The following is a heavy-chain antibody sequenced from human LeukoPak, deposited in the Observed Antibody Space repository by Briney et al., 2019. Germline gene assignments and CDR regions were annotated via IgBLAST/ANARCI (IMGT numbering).Heavy chain of an antibody. CDR1: SGSISSYY. D-gene: IGHD2-2*01. CDR2: TYYSGTT. CDR3: ARVGYCSSTSCVFDP. Sequence: SETLSLTCTVSSGSISSYYWSWIRQPPGKGLEWIGYTYYSGTTNYNPSPKSRVTISVHTSKNQFSLKLSSVAAADTAVYYCARVGYCSSTSCVFDPWGQGTLVTVSS. V-gene: IGHV4-59*01. J-gene: IGHJ5*02.